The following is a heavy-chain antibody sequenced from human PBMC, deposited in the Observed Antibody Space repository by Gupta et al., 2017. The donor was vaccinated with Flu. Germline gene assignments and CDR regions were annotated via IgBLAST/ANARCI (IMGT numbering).Heavy chain of an antibody. CDR2: NYGDDGK. D-gene: IGHD3-10*01. J-gene: IGHJ5*02. Sequence: QITLKESGPTLVKPTQTLTLTCTFSGFSLNTNAVGVGWVRQPPGKALEWLAVNYGDDGKRYSPSLKNRLTITKDTAKSQVVLRFTNVDPVDTAIYYCAHSLGHRPLDPWGQGTRVTVS. CDR1: GFSLNTNAVG. V-gene: IGHV2-5*02. CDR3: AHSLGHRPLDP.